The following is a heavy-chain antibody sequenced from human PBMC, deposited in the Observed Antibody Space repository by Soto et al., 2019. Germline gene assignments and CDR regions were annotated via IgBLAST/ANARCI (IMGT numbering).Heavy chain of an antibody. CDR1: GFTFTDYG. V-gene: IGHV3-30*18. J-gene: IGHJ4*02. D-gene: IGHD3-22*01. CDR2: ISYDGSNK. Sequence: QVQLVESGGGVVQPGRSLRLSCADSGFTFTDYGMHWVRQAPGKGLEWVAVISYDGSNKNYADSVKGRFTISRDNSKNTLYLQMNSLRAEDTAVYYCAKDTYCHVSSGYYVFDYWGQGTLVTVSS. CDR3: AKDTYCHVSSGYYVFDY.